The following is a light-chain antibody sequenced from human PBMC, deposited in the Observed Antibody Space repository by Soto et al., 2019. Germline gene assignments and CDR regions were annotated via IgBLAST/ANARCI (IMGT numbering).Light chain of an antibody. CDR1: QSISSY. CDR3: EHSYSTWT. V-gene: IGKV1-39*01. CDR2: AAS. Sequence: DIQMTQSPSSLSASVGDRVTITCRASQSISSYLNWYQQKPGKAPKLLFYAASSLQSGVRSRCSCSGSWTAFTLTIGSLHPEDFASYYCEHSYSTWTFGQGTKVEIK. J-gene: IGKJ1*01.